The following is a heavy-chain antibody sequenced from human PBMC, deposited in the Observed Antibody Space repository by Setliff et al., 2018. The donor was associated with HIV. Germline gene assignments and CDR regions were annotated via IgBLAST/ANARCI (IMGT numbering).Heavy chain of an antibody. CDR1: GGSISTYF. CDR2: IYYTGST. D-gene: IGHD3-3*02. Sequence: SETLSLSCTVSGGSISTYFWSWVRQTPGKGLEWIGYIYYTGSTSYNPSFRSRVTISVDTSKNQFSLRLSSVTAADTAVYYCARTIKEHLAVLWFDPWGQGTLVTVSS. V-gene: IGHV4-59*08. CDR3: ARTIKEHLAVLWFDP. J-gene: IGHJ5*02.